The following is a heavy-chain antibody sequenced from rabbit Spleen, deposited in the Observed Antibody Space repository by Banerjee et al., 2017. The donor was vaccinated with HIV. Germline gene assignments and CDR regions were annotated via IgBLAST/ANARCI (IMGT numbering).Heavy chain of an antibody. V-gene: IGHV1S45*01. CDR2: TAAGRSAFT. CDR3: ARDIGTSFSTYGMDL. Sequence: QEQLVESGGGLVKPEGSLTLTCKASGFSFSDRDVMCWVRQAPGKGLEWIACTAAGRSAFTYYASWAKGRFTCSKASSTTVTLQMTSLTAADTATYFCARDIGTSFSTYGMDLWGPGTLVTVS. J-gene: IGHJ6*01. D-gene: IGHD8-1*01. CDR1: GFSFSDRDV.